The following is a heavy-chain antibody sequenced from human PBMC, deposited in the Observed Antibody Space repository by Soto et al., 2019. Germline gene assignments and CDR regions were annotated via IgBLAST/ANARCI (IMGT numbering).Heavy chain of an antibody. D-gene: IGHD6-6*01. Sequence: GGSLRLSCAASGFTFSSYAMSWVRQAPGKGLEWVSAISGSGGSTYYADSVKGRFTISRDNSKNTLYLQMNSLRAEDTAVYYCAILHSSSSYYFDYWGQGTLVTSPQ. CDR2: ISGSGGST. CDR3: AILHSSSSYYFDY. V-gene: IGHV3-23*01. CDR1: GFTFSSYA. J-gene: IGHJ4*02.